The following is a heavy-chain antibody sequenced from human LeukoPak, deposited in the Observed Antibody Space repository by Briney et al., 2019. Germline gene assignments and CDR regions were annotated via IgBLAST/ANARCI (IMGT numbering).Heavy chain of an antibody. CDR2: ISGSGGST. J-gene: IGHJ4*02. CDR3: AKSVVDYLYFDY. V-gene: IGHV3-23*01. Sequence: GGSLRLSCAASGFTFSDYYMSWIRQAPGKGLEWVSAISGSGGSTYYADSVKGRFTISRDNSKNTLYLQMNSLRAEDTAVYYCAKSVVDYLYFDYWGQGTLVTVSS. CDR1: GFTFSDYY. D-gene: IGHD2-15*01.